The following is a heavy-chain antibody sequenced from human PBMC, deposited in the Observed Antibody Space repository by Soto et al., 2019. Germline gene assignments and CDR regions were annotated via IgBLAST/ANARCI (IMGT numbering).Heavy chain of an antibody. CDR3: ARRRGGFGGGWTTPYFDY. J-gene: IGHJ4*02. CDR1: GFSLNTGGVG. V-gene: IGHV2-5*02. CDR2: IYWDDDK. D-gene: IGHD6-19*01. Sequence: QITLKESGPTVVKPTQTLTLTCSLSGFSLNTGGVGVGWIRQPPGKALEWLAVIYWDDDKSWNPSLRDRLTINRDASDDQVVLTVTNMDPVDTGTYSCARRRGGFGGGWTTPYFDYWGQGTLVTVSS.